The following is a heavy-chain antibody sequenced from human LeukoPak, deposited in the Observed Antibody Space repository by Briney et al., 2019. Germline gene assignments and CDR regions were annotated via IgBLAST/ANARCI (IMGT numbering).Heavy chain of an antibody. Sequence: PSETLSLTCSVSGGFISTHYWSWIRQSPGKGLEWIGYVFYTGSSNYNPSLKSRVTLSVDTSKNQFSLELRCVTAADTAVYYCARAHPAYSSSSGFDFWGQGALVTVSS. J-gene: IGHJ4*02. CDR1: GGFISTHY. D-gene: IGHD6-6*01. CDR2: VFYTGSS. CDR3: ARAHPAYSSSSGFDF. V-gene: IGHV4-59*11.